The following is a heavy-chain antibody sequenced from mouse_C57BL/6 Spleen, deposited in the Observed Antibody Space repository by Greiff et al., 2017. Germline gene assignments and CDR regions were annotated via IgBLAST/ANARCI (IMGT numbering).Heavy chain of an antibody. D-gene: IGHD3-1*01. J-gene: IGHJ4*01. CDR1: GYSITSGYY. V-gene: IGHV3-6*01. Sequence: EVKLQESGPGLVKPSQSLSLTCSVTGYSITSGYYWNWIRQFPGNKLEWMGYISYDGSNNYNPSLKNRISITRDTSKNQFFLKLNSVTTEDTATYYCEREAPSYAMDDWGQGTSVTVSS. CDR2: ISYDGSN. CDR3: EREAPSYAMDD.